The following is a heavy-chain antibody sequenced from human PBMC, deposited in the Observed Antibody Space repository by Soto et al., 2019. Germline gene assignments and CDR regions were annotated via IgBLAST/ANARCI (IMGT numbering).Heavy chain of an antibody. D-gene: IGHD3-22*01. CDR1: DGNISDSGYY. Sequence: SSEPLCVTWTVSDGNISDSGYYWGWIRQPPGKGLEWIGSIYYSGSTYYNPSLKSRVTISVDTSKNQFSLKLSSVTAADTAVYYCARDYDSSGDYWGQGTLVTVSS. CDR2: IYYSGST. V-gene: IGHV4-39*01. CDR3: ARDYDSSGDY. J-gene: IGHJ4*02.